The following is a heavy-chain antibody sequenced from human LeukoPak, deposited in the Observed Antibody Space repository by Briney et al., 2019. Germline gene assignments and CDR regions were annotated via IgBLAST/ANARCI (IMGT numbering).Heavy chain of an antibody. CDR1: GFTFSSYA. CDR2: ISGSGGST. CDR3: AKSSRFPSRDAFDI. Sequence: GGSLRLSCAASGFTFSSYAMSWVRQAPGKGLEWVSAISGSGGSTYYADSVKGRFTISRDNSKHALDLQMNSLRAEDTAVYYCAKSSRFPSRDAFDIWGQGTMVTVSS. V-gene: IGHV3-23*01. J-gene: IGHJ3*02.